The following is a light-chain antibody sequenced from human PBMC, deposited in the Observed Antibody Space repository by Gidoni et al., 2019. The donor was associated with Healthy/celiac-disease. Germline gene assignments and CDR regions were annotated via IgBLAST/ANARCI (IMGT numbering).Light chain of an antibody. Sequence: DIILTQSPATLSFSPGERATLSCRASQSVSSYLTWYQQKPGQAPRLLIYDASNRATGIPARFSGSGSGTDFTLTISSLEPEDFAVYYCQQSSNWPWTFGQGTKVEIK. CDR2: DAS. V-gene: IGKV3-11*01. CDR1: QSVSSY. CDR3: QQSSNWPWT. J-gene: IGKJ1*01.